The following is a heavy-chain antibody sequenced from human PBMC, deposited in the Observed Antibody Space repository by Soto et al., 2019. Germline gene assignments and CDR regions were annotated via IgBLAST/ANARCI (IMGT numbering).Heavy chain of an antibody. V-gene: IGHV4-31*03. Sequence: QVQLQESGPGLVKPSQTLSLTCTVSGGSISSGGYYWSWIRQHPGKGLEWIGYIYYSGSTYYNPSLKRRVTISVDTSKNPFCMKLNSVTAADTAVYYCARSSTSANYFDYWGQGTLVTVSS. CDR1: GGSISSGGYY. D-gene: IGHD2-2*01. J-gene: IGHJ4*02. CDR2: IYYSGST. CDR3: ARSSTSANYFDY.